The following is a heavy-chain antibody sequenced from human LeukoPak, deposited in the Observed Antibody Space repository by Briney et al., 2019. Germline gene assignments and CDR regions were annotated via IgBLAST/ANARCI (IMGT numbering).Heavy chain of an antibody. CDR1: GYTFTSYD. V-gene: IGHV1-8*03. D-gene: IGHD5-18*01. J-gene: IGHJ5*02. Sequence: GASVKVSCKASGYTFTSYDINWVRQATGQGLEWMGWMSPNSGNTGYAQKFQGRVTITRNTSISTAYMELSSLRSEDTAVYYCARGTYSYGYWFDPWGQGTLVTVSS. CDR2: MSPNSGNT. CDR3: ARGTYSYGYWFDP.